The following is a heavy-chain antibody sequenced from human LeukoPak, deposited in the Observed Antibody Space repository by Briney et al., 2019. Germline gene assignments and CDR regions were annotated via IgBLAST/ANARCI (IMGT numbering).Heavy chain of an antibody. CDR1: GFTFSSYA. Sequence: PGGSLRLSCAASGFTFSSYAMHWVRQAPGKGLEWVAVISCDGSNKYYADSVKGRFTISRDNSKNTLYLQMNSLRAEDTAVYYCARDHYYDSSGYPLPLDYWGQGTLVTVSS. D-gene: IGHD3-22*01. J-gene: IGHJ4*02. CDR2: ISCDGSNK. V-gene: IGHV3-30*04. CDR3: ARDHYYDSSGYPLPLDY.